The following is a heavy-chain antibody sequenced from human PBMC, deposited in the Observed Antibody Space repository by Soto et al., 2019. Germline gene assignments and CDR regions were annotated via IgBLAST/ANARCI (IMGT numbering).Heavy chain of an antibody. J-gene: IGHJ4*02. CDR2: ISAYNGDT. D-gene: IGHD6-19*01. CDR3: ARHWTRQSDNSGLIWFY. CDR1: GYTFRSYG. V-gene: IGHV1-18*04. Sequence: ASVKVSCKASGYTFRSYGISWVRQAPGQGLEWVGWISAYNGDTHYAPKFQDRITLTTETSTDTAYMELRSLRLDDTAVYYCARHWTRQSDNSGLIWFYWGQGSLVTVSS.